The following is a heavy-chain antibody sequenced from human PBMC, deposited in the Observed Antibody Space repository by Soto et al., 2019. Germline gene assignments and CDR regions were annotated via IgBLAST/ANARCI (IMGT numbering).Heavy chain of an antibody. D-gene: IGHD3-9*01. CDR3: AILSYYDILTGYPAFYFDY. J-gene: IGHJ4*02. V-gene: IGHV1-18*01. CDR2: FSAYNGNT. CDR1: GYTFTSYG. Sequence: GASVQVSCKASGYTFTSYGISWVRQAPGQGLEWMGWFSAYNGNTNYAQKLQGRVTMTTDTSTSTAYMELRSLRFDDTAVFYCAILSYYDILTGYPAFYFDYWGQGTLVTVSS.